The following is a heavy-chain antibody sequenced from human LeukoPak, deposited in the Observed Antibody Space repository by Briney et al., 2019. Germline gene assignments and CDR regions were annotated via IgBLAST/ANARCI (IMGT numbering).Heavy chain of an antibody. D-gene: IGHD3-10*01. CDR2: ISGSGGST. J-gene: IGHJ4*02. CDR1: GFTFSNYA. Sequence: GGSLRLSCAASGFTFSNYAMSWVRQAPGKGLEWVSAISGSGGSTYYADSVKGRFTISRDNSKNTLYPQVNSLRAEDTAVYYCAKSTRWFGEFKFDYWGQGTLVTVSS. CDR3: AKSTRWFGEFKFDY. V-gene: IGHV3-23*01.